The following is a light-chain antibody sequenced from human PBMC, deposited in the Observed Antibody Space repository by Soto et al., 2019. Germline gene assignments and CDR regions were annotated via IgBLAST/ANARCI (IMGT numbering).Light chain of an antibody. CDR1: QSVSSTY. CDR2: GAT. J-gene: IGKJ1*01. Sequence: EIVLTQSPGTLSLSPGGRATLSCRASQSVSSTYFAWYQQKPGQAPRLVIHGATTRAAGIPDRFSGSGSGTDFTLTISRLEPEDFAVYYCQQYGSSPWTFGQGTKVEIK. V-gene: IGKV3-20*01. CDR3: QQYGSSPWT.